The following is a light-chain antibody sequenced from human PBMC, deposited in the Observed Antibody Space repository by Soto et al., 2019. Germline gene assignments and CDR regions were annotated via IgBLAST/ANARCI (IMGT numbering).Light chain of an antibody. CDR1: SSDVGGYNY. Sequence: QSALTQPASVSGSPGQSITISCTGTSSDVGGYNYVSWYQQHPGKVPKLMIYEVFRRPSGISDRFSGSKSGNTASLTISGLQAEDEADYYCCSYTTTSTLVFGGGTKVPVX. CDR2: EVF. V-gene: IGLV2-14*03. J-gene: IGLJ2*01. CDR3: CSYTTTSTLV.